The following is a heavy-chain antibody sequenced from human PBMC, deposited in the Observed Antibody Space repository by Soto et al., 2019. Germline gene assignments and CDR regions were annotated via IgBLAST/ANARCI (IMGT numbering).Heavy chain of an antibody. CDR3: ARDGVDTATGYYSGIDV. CDR1: GYTFTSYG. D-gene: IGHD5-18*01. Sequence: ASVKVSCKASGYTFTSYGISWVRQAPGQGLEWMGWISAYNGNTNYAQKLQGRVTMTTDTSTSTAYMELRSLRSDDTAVYYCARDGVDTATGYYSGIDVWGQGTTVPVSS. CDR2: ISAYNGNT. V-gene: IGHV1-18*01. J-gene: IGHJ6*02.